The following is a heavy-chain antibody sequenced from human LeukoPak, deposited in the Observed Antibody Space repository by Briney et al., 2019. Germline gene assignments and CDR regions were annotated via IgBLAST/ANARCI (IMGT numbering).Heavy chain of an antibody. J-gene: IGHJ5*02. Sequence: GGSLRLSCAASGFTFSSYAMHWVRQAPGKGLEWVAVISYDGSNKYYADSVKGRFTISRDNSKNTLYLQMNSLRAEDTAVYYCAREGYCSGGTCGFFDPWGQGTLVTVSS. CDR3: AREGYCSGGTCGFFDP. V-gene: IGHV3-30*04. D-gene: IGHD2-15*01. CDR2: ISYDGSNK. CDR1: GFTFSSYA.